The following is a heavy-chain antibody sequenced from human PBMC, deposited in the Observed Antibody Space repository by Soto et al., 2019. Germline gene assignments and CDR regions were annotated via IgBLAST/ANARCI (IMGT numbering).Heavy chain of an antibody. Sequence: QVQLQESGPGLVKPSQTLSLTCTVSGGSIRSGDYYWSWIRQSPGKGLEWIGYIYYSGTTFHNPSLKSRVTISVDTSKNQLSLNLSSVTAADTAVYYCARAIAAAGTGGYWGQGTLVTVSS. CDR2: IYYSGTT. J-gene: IGHJ4*02. V-gene: IGHV4-30-4*01. CDR1: GGSIRSGDYY. CDR3: ARAIAAAGTGGY. D-gene: IGHD6-13*01.